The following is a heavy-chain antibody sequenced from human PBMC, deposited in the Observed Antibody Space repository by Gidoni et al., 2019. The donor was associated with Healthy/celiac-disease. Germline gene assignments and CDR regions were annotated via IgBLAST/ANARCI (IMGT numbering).Heavy chain of an antibody. J-gene: IGHJ4*02. D-gene: IGHD2-21*01. V-gene: IGHV1-69*04. Sequence: QVQLVQSGAEVTKPGSSVKVSCTASGGTFSSYAISWVRQAPGQGLEWMGRIIPILGIAIYAQKSQGRVTITADKSTSTAYMELSSLGSEVTAVYYCARGRGDCYNFDYWGQGPLVTVSS. CDR3: ARGRGDCYNFDY. CDR2: IIPILGIA. CDR1: GGTFSSYA.